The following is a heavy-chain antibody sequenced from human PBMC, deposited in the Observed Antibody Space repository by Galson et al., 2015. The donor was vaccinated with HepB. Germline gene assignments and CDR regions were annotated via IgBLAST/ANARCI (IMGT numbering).Heavy chain of an antibody. Sequence: SVKVSCKASGGTFSSYAISWVRQAPGQGLEWMGGIIPIFGIANYAQKFQGRVTITADESTSTAYMELSSLRSEDTAVYYCARDGRYYDSSGYNSFDYWGQGTLVTVSS. J-gene: IGHJ4*02. CDR2: IIPIFGIA. CDR1: GGTFSSYA. CDR3: ARDGRYYDSSGYNSFDY. D-gene: IGHD3-22*01. V-gene: IGHV1-69*13.